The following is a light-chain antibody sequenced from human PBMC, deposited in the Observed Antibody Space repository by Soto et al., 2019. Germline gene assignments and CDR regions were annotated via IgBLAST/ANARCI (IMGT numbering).Light chain of an antibody. V-gene: IGLV3-21*04. J-gene: IGLJ1*01. Sequence: SYELTQPPSVSVAPGQTARITCGGNNIGSKSVHWYQQKPGQAPVLVIYYDSDRPSGIPERFSGSNSGNTATLTISRVEAGDEADYYCQLWDSSSDHYVFGTGTKLTVL. CDR1: NIGSKS. CDR3: QLWDSSSDHYV. CDR2: YDS.